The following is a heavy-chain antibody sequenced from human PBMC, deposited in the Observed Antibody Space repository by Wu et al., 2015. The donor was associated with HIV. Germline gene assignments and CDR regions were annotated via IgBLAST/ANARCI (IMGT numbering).Heavy chain of an antibody. J-gene: IGHJ4*02. CDR2: ITPFLVTA. CDR1: GGIFSSFG. CDR3: ARQGEATLRSAFEY. Sequence: QVQLVQSGAEVKKPGSSVKVSCTASGGIFSSFGISWVRQAPGQGLEWVGGITPFLVTADYAQKFYGRVTITADESTTTVYMELSSLRSEDTAVYYCARQGEATLRSAFEYWGQGTLVTVSS. V-gene: IGHV1-69*12. D-gene: IGHD2-15*01.